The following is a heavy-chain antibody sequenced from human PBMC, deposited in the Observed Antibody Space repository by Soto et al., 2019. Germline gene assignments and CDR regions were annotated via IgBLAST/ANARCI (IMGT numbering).Heavy chain of an antibody. D-gene: IGHD3-22*01. CDR3: ARDHHSYYDTSGYYPYFDF. CDR2: IYYTGST. Sequence: SETLSLTCTVSGGSVNTAPYHWSWIRQSPRNGLEWIGNIYYTGSTNYNPSFESRVAISLDTSNNQYSLRLTSLTAADTAVYFCARDHHSYYDTSGYYPYFDFWGQGTLVTV. CDR1: GGSVNTAPYH. J-gene: IGHJ4*02. V-gene: IGHV4-61*01.